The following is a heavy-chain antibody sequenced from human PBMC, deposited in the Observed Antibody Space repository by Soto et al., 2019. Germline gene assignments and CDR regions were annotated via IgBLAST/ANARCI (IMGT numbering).Heavy chain of an antibody. J-gene: IGHJ4*02. V-gene: IGHV4-34*01. CDR1: GGSFSGYY. CDR2: INHSGST. Sequence: QVQLQQWGAGLLKPSETLSLTCAVYGGSFSGYYWSWIRQPPGKGLEWIGEINHSGSTNYNPSLKSRVTISVDTSKNQFSLKLSSVTAADTAVYYCARGAEIDYWGQGTLVTVSS. CDR3: ARGAEIDY.